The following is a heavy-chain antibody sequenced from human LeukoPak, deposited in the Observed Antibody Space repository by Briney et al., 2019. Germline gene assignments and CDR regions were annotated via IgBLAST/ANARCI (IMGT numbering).Heavy chain of an antibody. J-gene: IGHJ4*02. CDR2: ISGDGGST. Sequence: PGGSLRLSCAASGFTFDDYAMHWVRQAPGKGLERVSLISGDGGSTYYADSVKGRFTISRDSSKNSLYLQMNSLRTEDTALYYCAKDIGEQWFFDYWGQGTLVTVSS. CDR3: AKDIGEQWFFDY. CDR1: GFTFDDYA. D-gene: IGHD3-10*01. V-gene: IGHV3-43*02.